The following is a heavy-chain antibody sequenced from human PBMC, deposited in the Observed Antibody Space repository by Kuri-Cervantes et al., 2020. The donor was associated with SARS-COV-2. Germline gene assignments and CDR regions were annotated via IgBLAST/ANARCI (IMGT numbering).Heavy chain of an antibody. CDR3: VREFGYSGSYARQYNWFDP. D-gene: IGHD1-26*01. CDR1: GYTFTGYY. Sequence: ASVKVSCKASGYTFTGYYMHWVRQAPGQGLEWMGWINPNSGGTNYAQKFQGRVTMTRDTSISTAYMELSRLRSDDTAVYYCVREFGYSGSYARQYNWFDPWGQGTLVTVSS. J-gene: IGHJ5*02. V-gene: IGHV1-2*02. CDR2: INPNSGGT.